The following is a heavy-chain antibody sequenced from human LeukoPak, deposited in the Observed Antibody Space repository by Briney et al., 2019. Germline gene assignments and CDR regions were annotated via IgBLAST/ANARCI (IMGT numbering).Heavy chain of an antibody. Sequence: PSETLSLTCTVSGGSISSYYWSWLRQPPGKGLEWIGYISYSGSTKYNPSLKSRVTISVDTSKNHFSLNLSSVTAADTAVYYCARSYGSGSYFDSWGQGTLVTVSS. J-gene: IGHJ4*02. CDR1: GGSISSYY. CDR3: ARSYGSGSYFDS. D-gene: IGHD3-10*01. V-gene: IGHV4-59*01. CDR2: ISYSGST.